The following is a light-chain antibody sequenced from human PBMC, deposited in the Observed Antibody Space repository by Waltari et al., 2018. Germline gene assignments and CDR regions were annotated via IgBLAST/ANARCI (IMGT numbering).Light chain of an antibody. CDR2: GAS. CDR1: QTVRTTY. CDR3: QQYDISPLT. J-gene: IGKJ4*02. Sequence: EIVLTQSPSTLSLSPGKRATLSCSASQTVRTTYLAWYQQKPGQAPTLLIYGASSRATSIPDRFSGSGSGTDFSLTISSLEPEDFAVYYCQQYDISPLTFGGGTKVEIK. V-gene: IGKV3-20*01.